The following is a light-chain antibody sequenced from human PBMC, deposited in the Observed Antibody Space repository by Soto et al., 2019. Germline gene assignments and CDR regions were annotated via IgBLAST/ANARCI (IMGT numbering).Light chain of an antibody. J-gene: IGKJ2*01. Sequence: EIVLTQSPGTLSLSPGERATLSCRASQSVSSSYLAWYQHKPGQAPRLLIYGTSSRATGIPDRFSGSGSGTDFTLTISRLWAEDFAVYYCQQYGSSPHTFGQGTKLEIK. CDR3: QQYGSSPHT. V-gene: IGKV3-20*01. CDR2: GTS. CDR1: QSVSSSY.